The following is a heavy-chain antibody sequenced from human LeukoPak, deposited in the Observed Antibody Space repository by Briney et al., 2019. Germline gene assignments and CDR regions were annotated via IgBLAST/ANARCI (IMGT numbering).Heavy chain of an antibody. CDR1: GGSFSDFY. V-gene: IGHV4-34*01. Sequence: SETLSLTCAVSGGSFSDFYWSWIRQPPGKGLEWIGEITHSGSTNYNPSLKSRVTISVDTSKNQFSLKLSSVTAADTAVYYCARGLSGGRFLEWLRNWFDPWGQGTLVTVSS. CDR2: ITHSGST. CDR3: ARGLSGGRFLEWLRNWFDP. J-gene: IGHJ5*02. D-gene: IGHD3-3*01.